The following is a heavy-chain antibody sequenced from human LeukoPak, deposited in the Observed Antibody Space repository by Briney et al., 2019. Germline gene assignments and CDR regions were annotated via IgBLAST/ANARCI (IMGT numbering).Heavy chain of an antibody. CDR1: GFTVSSHY. J-gene: IGHJ6*03. CDR2: IYSGGST. CDR3: ASGSGSYRTPYYYMDV. D-gene: IGHD3-10*01. Sequence: GGSLRLSCAASGFTVSSHYMSWVRQAPGEGLEWGAVIYSGGSTYYADSVKGRFTISRDNSKNTLYLQMNNLRAEDTAVYYCASGSGSYRTPYYYMDVWGKGTTVTVSS. V-gene: IGHV3-53*01.